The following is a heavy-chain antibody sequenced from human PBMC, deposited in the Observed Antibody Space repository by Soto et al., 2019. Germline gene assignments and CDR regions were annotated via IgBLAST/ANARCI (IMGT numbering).Heavy chain of an antibody. D-gene: IGHD1-1*01. V-gene: IGHV3-30*18. CDR2: ISQDGTEK. CDR1: GFDFSDYR. Sequence: QVLLVESGGGVVQPGRALRLSCAASGFDFSDYRMHWVRQAPGTGLEWVGAISQDGTEKFYGEPTLGRFTISRDNSERTLSLQMDSLRPEDTAVYFCAKIISRGTGDAFHVWGQGTKVTVSS. CDR3: AKIISRGTGDAFHV. J-gene: IGHJ3*01.